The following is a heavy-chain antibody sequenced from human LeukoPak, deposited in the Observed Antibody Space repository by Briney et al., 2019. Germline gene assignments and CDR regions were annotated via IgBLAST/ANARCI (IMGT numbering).Heavy chain of an antibody. CDR3: AKDSGYCSSTSCLPHNWFDP. Sequence: GGSLRLSCAASGFTFSSYAMSWVRQAPGKGLEWVSALSGSGDNTYYADSVKGRFTISRDNSKNTLYLQMNSLRAEDTAVYYCAKDSGYCSSTSCLPHNWFDPWGQGTLVTVSS. D-gene: IGHD2-2*01. V-gene: IGHV3-23*01. CDR2: LSGSGDNT. J-gene: IGHJ5*02. CDR1: GFTFSSYA.